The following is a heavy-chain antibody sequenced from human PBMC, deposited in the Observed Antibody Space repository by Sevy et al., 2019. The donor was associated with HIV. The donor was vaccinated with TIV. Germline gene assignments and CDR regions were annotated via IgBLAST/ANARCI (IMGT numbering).Heavy chain of an antibody. Sequence: GGSLRLSCAASGFTFSSYSMNWVRQAPGKGLEWVSYISSSSSTIYYADSVKGRFTISRDNAKNSLYLQMNSLRDEDTAVYYYARGGRFGWELQDLDYWCQGTLVTVSS. V-gene: IGHV3-48*02. CDR1: GFTFSSYS. D-gene: IGHD1-26*01. J-gene: IGHJ4*02. CDR2: ISSSSSTI. CDR3: ARGGRFGWELQDLDY.